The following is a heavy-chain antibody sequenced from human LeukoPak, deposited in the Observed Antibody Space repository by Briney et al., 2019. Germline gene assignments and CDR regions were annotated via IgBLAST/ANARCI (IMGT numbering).Heavy chain of an antibody. D-gene: IGHD3-10*01. CDR3: ARDSQYYASAYDAFDI. J-gene: IGHJ3*02. V-gene: IGHV4-59*06. CDR2: IYHSGST. CDR1: GGSISSLY. Sequence: SETLSLTCSVSGGSISSLYWSWIRQPPGKGLEWIGYIYHSGSTYYNPSLKSRITISVDTSKNQLSLKLISVTAADTAVYYCARDSQYYASAYDAFDIWGQGTMVTVSS.